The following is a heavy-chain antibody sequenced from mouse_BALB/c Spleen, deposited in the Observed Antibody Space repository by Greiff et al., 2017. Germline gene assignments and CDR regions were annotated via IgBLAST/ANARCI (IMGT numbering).Heavy chain of an antibody. CDR1: GYTFTDYN. CDR3: AAFYRYEEGNYAMDY. D-gene: IGHD2-14*01. CDR2: INPNNGGT. V-gene: IGHV1-18*01. J-gene: IGHJ4*01. Sequence: EVQLQQSGPELVKPGASVKIPCKASGYTFTDYNMDWVKQSHGKSLEWIGDINPNNGGTIYNQKFKGKATLTVDKSSSTAYMELRSLTSEDTAVYYCAAFYRYEEGNYAMDYWGQGTSVTVSS.